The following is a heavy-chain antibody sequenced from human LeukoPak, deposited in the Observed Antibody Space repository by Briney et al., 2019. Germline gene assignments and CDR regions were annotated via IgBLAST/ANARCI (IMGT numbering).Heavy chain of an antibody. CDR3: ARYYDSSGYNWFDP. D-gene: IGHD3-22*01. J-gene: IGHJ5*02. CDR1: GDSIKSYY. V-gene: IGHV4-4*07. CDR2: IYTSGST. Sequence: SETLSLTCTVFGDSIKSYYWSWIRQPAGKGLEWIGRIYTSGSTNYNPSLKSRVTMSVDTSKNQFSLKLSSVTAADTAVYYCARYYDSSGYNWFDPWGQGTLVTVSS.